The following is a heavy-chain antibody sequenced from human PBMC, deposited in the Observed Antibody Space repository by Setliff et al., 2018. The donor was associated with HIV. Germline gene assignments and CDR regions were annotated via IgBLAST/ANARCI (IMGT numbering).Heavy chain of an antibody. Sequence: ASVKVSCKASGYTFTSYDISWVRQAPGQGLEWMGWISAYNGNTNYAQKLQGRVTMTTDTSTSTAYMELRSLRSDDTAVYYCARVFGPGDFDWLYAYPYDAFDIWGQGTMVTVS. J-gene: IGHJ3*02. V-gene: IGHV1-18*01. CDR2: ISAYNGNT. CDR3: ARVFGPGDFDWLYAYPYDAFDI. D-gene: IGHD3-9*01. CDR1: GYTFTSYD.